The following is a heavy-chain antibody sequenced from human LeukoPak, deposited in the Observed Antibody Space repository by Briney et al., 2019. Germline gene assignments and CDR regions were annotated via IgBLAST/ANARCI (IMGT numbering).Heavy chain of an antibody. V-gene: IGHV4-39*01. CDR2: IYYSGST. CDR3: ARRQLYDSSGYQVDY. J-gene: IGHJ4*02. D-gene: IGHD3-22*01. Sequence: SETLSLTCTVSGGSISSSSDYWGWIRQPPGKGLEWIGSIYYSGSTYYNPSLKSRVTISVDTSKNQFSLKLSSVTAADTAVYYCARRQLYDSSGYQVDYWGQGTLVTVSS. CDR1: GGSISSSSDY.